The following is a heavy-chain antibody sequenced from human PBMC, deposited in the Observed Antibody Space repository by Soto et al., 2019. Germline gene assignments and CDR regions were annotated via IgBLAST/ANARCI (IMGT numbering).Heavy chain of an antibody. CDR1: GYSFTIYW. V-gene: IGHV5-10-1*01. CDR3: ARRXRLDTAMAPRQRYGMDV. CDR2: IDPSDSYT. Sequence: PGESLKISCKGSGYSFTIYWISWVRQMPGKGLEWMGRIDPSDSYTNYSPSFQGHVTISADKSISTAYLQWSSLKASDTAMYYCARRXRLDTAMAPRQRYGMDVWGQGTTVTVSS. J-gene: IGHJ6*02. D-gene: IGHD5-18*01.